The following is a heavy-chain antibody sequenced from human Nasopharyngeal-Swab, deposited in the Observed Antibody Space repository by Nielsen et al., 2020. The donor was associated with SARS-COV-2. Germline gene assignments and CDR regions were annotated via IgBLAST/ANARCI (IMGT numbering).Heavy chain of an antibody. CDR3: ASAVTGPLY. CDR1: GFTVSNNY. D-gene: IGHD4-11*01. Sequence: GGSLRLSCAASGFTVSNNYMTWVRQAPGQGLEWVSIIYSSGSIYHADSVKGRFIISRDNSKNTLSLRMNSLTVEDTAVYYCASAVTGPLYWGQGTLVTVSS. J-gene: IGHJ1*01. CDR2: IYSSGSI. V-gene: IGHV3-53*01.